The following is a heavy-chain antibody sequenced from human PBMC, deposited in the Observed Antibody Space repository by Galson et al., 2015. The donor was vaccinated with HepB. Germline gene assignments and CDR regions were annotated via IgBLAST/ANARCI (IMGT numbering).Heavy chain of an antibody. CDR1: GFTVSSNY. CDR2: IYSGGST. J-gene: IGHJ5*02. Sequence: SLRLSCAASGFTVSSNYMSWVRQAPGKGLEWVSVIYSGGSTYYADSVKGRFTISRDNSKNTLYLQMNSLRAEDTAVYYCARVLVDYGLPNWFDPWGQGTLVTVSS. V-gene: IGHV3-53*01. CDR3: ARVLVDYGLPNWFDP. D-gene: IGHD4-17*01.